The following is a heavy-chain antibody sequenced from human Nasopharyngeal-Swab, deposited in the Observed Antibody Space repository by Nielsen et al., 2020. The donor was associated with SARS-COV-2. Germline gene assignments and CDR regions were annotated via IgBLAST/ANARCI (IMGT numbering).Heavy chain of an antibody. D-gene: IGHD1-26*01. CDR1: GLAFSSYG. CDR3: AKARYSGSYPPPFFDY. Sequence: GGSLRLSCAASGLAFSSYGMHWVRQAAGKGLEWVTVISHDGGNEYYADSVKGRFTISRDNSKNALYLQMNSPRPEDTATYYCAKARYSGSYPPPFFDYWGQGTLVTVSS. CDR2: ISHDGGNE. J-gene: IGHJ4*02. V-gene: IGHV3-30*18.